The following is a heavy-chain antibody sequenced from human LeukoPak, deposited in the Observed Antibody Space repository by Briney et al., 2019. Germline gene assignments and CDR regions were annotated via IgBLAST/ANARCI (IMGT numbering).Heavy chain of an antibody. V-gene: IGHV3-23*01. J-gene: IGHJ4*02. Sequence: GGSLRLSCAASEFTVSSYYMTWVRQAPGKGLEWVSAISGSGGSTYYADSVKGRFTISRDNSKNTLYLQMNSLRAEDTAVYYCAKRIHIRYYDSPYWGQGTLVTVSS. CDR1: EFTVSSYY. CDR2: ISGSGGST. CDR3: AKRIHIRYYDSPY. D-gene: IGHD3-3*01.